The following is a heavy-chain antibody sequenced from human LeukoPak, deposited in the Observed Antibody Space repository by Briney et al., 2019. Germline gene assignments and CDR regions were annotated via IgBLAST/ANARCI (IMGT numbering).Heavy chain of an antibody. J-gene: IGHJ6*02. Sequence: SETLSLTCTVSGGSISSYYWSWIRQPAGKGLEWIGRIYSSGSTDYNSSLKSRVTMSVDTSKNQFSLKLSSVTAADTAVYYCARVGRVGPLGYGMDVWGQGTMVTVSS. V-gene: IGHV4-4*07. CDR2: IYSSGST. D-gene: IGHD3-10*01. CDR3: ARVGRVGPLGYGMDV. CDR1: GGSISSYY.